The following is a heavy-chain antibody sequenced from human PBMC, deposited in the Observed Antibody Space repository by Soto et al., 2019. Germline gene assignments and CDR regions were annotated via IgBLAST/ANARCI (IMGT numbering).Heavy chain of an antibody. J-gene: IGHJ2*01. CDR3: ARFNWYFDL. CDR1: GGSISSYY. Sequence: QVHLQESGPGLVKPSETLSLTCTVSGGSISSYYWSWIRQPPGKGLEWIGYIYYRGSTTYNTSLTSRVAISVDTSKHQFYLQRSSVTAADTAMYYCARFNWYFDLWGRGTLVTVSS. CDR2: IYYRGST. V-gene: IGHV4-59*01.